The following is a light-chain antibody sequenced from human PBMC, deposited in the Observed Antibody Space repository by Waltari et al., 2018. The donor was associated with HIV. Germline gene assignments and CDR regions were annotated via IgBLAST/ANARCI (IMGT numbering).Light chain of an antibody. CDR2: EVK. J-gene: IGLJ1*01. Sequence: QSVLTQPPSVSASPGQSVNISCTATTSDVGAYNRVSWYLQAPGTAPKVLIYEVKRRPSGVPDRFSGSKSGTTASLTISGLQADDEADYYCSSYRTNNTIVFGTGTKVTVL. CDR1: TSDVGAYNR. V-gene: IGLV2-18*02. CDR3: SSYRTNNTIV.